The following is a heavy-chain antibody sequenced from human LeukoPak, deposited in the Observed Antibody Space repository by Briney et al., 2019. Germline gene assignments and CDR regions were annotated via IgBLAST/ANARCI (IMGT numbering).Heavy chain of an antibody. CDR3: AKDAGDQGYFDY. V-gene: IGHV3-23*01. CDR2: ISGSGGST. D-gene: IGHD3-16*01. Sequence: GGSLRLSCAASGFTFSSYAMSWVRQAPGKGLEWVSAISGSGGSTYYADSVKGRFTIPRDNSKNTLYLQMNSLRTEDTAVYYCAKDAGDQGYFDYWGQGTLVTVSS. CDR1: GFTFSSYA. J-gene: IGHJ4*02.